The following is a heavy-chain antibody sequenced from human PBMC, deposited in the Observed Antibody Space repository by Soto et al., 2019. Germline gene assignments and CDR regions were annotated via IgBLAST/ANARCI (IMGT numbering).Heavy chain of an antibody. CDR1: GFRFSDYG. Sequence: QVQLAESGGGVVQPGRSLRLSCIGSGFRFSDYGMHWVRQAPGKGLEWVAMMSFDGTYKYSADSVKGRFIISRDNSKNTVCLQVYSLRAGDTAVYYCAKDRRDGEYNSVYDFWGQGTLVTVSS. D-gene: IGHD4-17*01. V-gene: IGHV3-30*18. J-gene: IGHJ4*02. CDR2: MSFDGTYK. CDR3: AKDRRDGEYNSVYDF.